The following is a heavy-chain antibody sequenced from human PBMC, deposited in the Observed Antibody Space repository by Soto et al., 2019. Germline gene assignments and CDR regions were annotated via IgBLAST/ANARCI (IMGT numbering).Heavy chain of an antibody. CDR2: MTSDGRTI. CDR3: ARAEVDY. V-gene: IGHV3-74*03. J-gene: IGHJ4*02. Sequence: GGSLRLSCAASGFTFGNFWMHWVRQAPGKGPEWVSRMTSDGRTIQYADSVKGRFTVSRDNAKSTMYLQMNSLRVEDTAVYYCARAEVDYWGPGTLVTVSS. CDR1: GFTFGNFW.